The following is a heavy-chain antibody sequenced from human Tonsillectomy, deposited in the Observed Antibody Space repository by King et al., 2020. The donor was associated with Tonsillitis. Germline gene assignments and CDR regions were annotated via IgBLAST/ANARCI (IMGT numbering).Heavy chain of an antibody. J-gene: IGHJ4*02. D-gene: IGHD3-9*01. CDR2: ISGSGGSI. CDR3: AKEYYDILNGYYARPFDY. Sequence: VQLVESGGGLVQPGGSLRLSCAASGFTFSSYAMSWVRQAPGKGLEWVSAISGSGGSIYYADSVKGRFTISRDNSKNTLYLQVNSLRAEDTAVYYCAKEYYDILNGYYARPFDYWGQGTLVTVSS. CDR1: GFTFSSYA. V-gene: IGHV3-23*04.